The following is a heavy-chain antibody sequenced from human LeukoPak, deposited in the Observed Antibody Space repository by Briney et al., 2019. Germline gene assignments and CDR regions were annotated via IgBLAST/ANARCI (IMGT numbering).Heavy chain of an antibody. V-gene: IGHV4-38-2*02. Sequence: SETLSLTCTVSGYSISSGYYWGWIRQPPGKGLEWIGSIYHSGSTYYNPSLKSRVTISVDTSKNQFSLKLSSVTAADTAVYYCAKESWGFGEFDYWGQGTLVTVSS. CDR3: AKESWGFGEFDY. CDR1: GYSISSGYY. CDR2: IYHSGST. J-gene: IGHJ4*02. D-gene: IGHD3-10*01.